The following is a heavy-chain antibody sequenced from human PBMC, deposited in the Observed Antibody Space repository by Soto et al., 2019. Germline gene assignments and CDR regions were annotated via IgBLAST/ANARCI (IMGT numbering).Heavy chain of an antibody. CDR1: GGSISSGGYY. CDR3: ARGGYSSSSDYFDC. CDR2: IYYSGST. Sequence: SETLSLTCTVSGGSISSGGYYWSWIRQHPGKGLEWIGYIYYSGSTYYNPSLKSRVTISVDTSKNQFSLKLSSVTAADTAVYYCARGGYSSSSDYFDCWGQGTLVTVSS. D-gene: IGHD6-6*01. J-gene: IGHJ4*02. V-gene: IGHV4-31*03.